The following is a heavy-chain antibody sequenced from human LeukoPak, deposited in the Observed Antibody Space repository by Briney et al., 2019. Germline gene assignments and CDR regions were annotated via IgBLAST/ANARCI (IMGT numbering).Heavy chain of an antibody. V-gene: IGHV4-61*02. D-gene: IGHD5-24*01. J-gene: IGHJ5*02. Sequence: PSETLSLTCTVSGGSISSGSYYWSWIRQPAGKGLEWIGRIYTSGSTNYNPSLKSRVTTSVDTSKNQFSLKLSSVTAADTAVYYCARDGMATIDTWGQGTLVTVSS. CDR1: GGSISSGSYY. CDR3: ARDGMATIDT. CDR2: IYTSGST.